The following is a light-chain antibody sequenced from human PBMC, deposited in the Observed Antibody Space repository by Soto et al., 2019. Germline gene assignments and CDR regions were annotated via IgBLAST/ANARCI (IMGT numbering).Light chain of an antibody. CDR2: SNN. V-gene: IGLV1-44*01. CDR3: EAWDDSLNGV. Sequence: QSVLTQPPSASGTPGQRVTISCSGSSSNIGSNTVTWYQQLPGTAPKLLIYSNNQRPSGVPDRFSGSKSGTSASLAISGLQSEDEADYYCEAWDDSLNGVFGTGTKVTVL. J-gene: IGLJ1*01. CDR1: SSNIGSNT.